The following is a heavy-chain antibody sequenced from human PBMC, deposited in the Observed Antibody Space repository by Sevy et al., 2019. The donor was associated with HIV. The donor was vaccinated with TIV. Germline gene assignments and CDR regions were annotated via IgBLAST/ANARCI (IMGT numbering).Heavy chain of an antibody. J-gene: IGHJ2*01. CDR3: ARVAVAPYWYFDL. D-gene: IGHD6-19*01. CDR1: GGSISSYY. CDR2: IYYSGST. Sequence: SETLSLTCTVSGGSISSYYWSWIRQPPGKGLEWIGYIYYSGSTNYNPSLKSRVTISVDTSKNQFSLKLSSVTAADTAVYYCARVAVAPYWYFDLWGRGTLVTVSS. V-gene: IGHV4-59*01.